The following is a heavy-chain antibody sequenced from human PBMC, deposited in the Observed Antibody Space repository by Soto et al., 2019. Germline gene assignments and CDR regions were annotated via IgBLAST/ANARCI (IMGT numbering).Heavy chain of an antibody. V-gene: IGHV3-48*03. CDR2: ISSSGSTI. CDR1: GFTFSSYE. Sequence: EVQLVESGGDLVQPGGSLRLSCAASGFTFSSYEMNWVRQAPGKGLEWVSYISSSGSTIYYADSVKGRFTISRDNAKNSLYLQMNSLRAEDTAVHYCARDRMVRGYGMDVWGQGTTVTVSS. J-gene: IGHJ6*02. D-gene: IGHD3-10*01. CDR3: ARDRMVRGYGMDV.